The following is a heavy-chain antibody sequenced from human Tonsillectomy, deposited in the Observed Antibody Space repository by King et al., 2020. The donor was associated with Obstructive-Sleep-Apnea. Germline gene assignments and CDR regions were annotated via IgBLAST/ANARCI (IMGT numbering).Heavy chain of an antibody. V-gene: IGHV3-23*04. CDR2: ISGSGGNT. CDR1: GFTFSSYA. J-gene: IGHJ4*02. D-gene: IGHD3-9*01. CDR3: AIRYDILTGYYDY. Sequence: VQLVESGGGLVQPGGSLRLSCSASGFTFSSYAMSWVRQAPGKGLELGSTISGSGGNTYYADSVKGPFTISRDDSKNTLYLQMNSLRAEDTAVYYCAIRYDILTGYYDYWGQGTLVTVSS.